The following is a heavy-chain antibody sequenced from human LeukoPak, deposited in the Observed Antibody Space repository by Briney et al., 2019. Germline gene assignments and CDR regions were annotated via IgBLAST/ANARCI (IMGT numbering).Heavy chain of an antibody. CDR1: GYTFIAYY. CDR2: INPSGGST. CDR3: ARGGSLAVAPRLYYFDY. J-gene: IGHJ4*02. Sequence: ASVKVSCKASGYTFIAYYIHWVRQAPGQGLEWMGIINPSGGSTTYAQNFQGRVTMTRDTSTSAVYMELSSLGSEDTAVYYCARGGSLAVAPRLYYFDYWGQGTLVTVSS. V-gene: IGHV1-46*01. D-gene: IGHD6-19*01.